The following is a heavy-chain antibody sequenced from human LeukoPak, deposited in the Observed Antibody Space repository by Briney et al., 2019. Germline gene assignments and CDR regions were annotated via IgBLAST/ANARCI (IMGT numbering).Heavy chain of an antibody. CDR3: ARFWSGYYGGYY. CDR1: GVTISSNW. CDR2: IKQDGSEK. V-gene: IGHV3-7*01. J-gene: IGHJ4*02. Sequence: PGGSLRLSCAASGVTISSNWMSWFRQAPPKRLQWVANIKQDGSEKYYVDSVKGRFTISRDNAKNSLYLQMNSLRAEDTAVYYCARFWSGYYGGYYWGQGTLVTVSS. D-gene: IGHD3-3*01.